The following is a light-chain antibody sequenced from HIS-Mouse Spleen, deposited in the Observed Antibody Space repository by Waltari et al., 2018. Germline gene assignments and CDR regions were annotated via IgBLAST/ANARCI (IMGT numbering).Light chain of an antibody. Sequence: QSALTQPASVSGSPGQSLTISCTGTRTHVGRYNLVSWYQQHPGKAPKLMIYEGSKRPSGVSNRFSGSKSGNTASLTISGLQAEDEADYYCCSYAGSSPYVVFGGGTKLTVL. J-gene: IGLJ2*01. CDR3: CSYAGSSPYVV. V-gene: IGLV2-23*01. CDR2: EGS. CDR1: RTHVGRYNL.